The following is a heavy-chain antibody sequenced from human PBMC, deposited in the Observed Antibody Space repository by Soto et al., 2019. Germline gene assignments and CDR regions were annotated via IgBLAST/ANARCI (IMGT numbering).Heavy chain of an antibody. CDR3: ARELIVDGPNNTAMDA. D-gene: IGHD3-22*01. CDR1: GYSLRGNY. CDR2: INPNSSGT. J-gene: IGHJ6*02. V-gene: IGHV1-2*02. Sequence: ASVKVSCKASGYSLRGNYIHWVRQTPGQGLEWMGWINPNSSGTVYAQKFQGRVTMIRDTSLTTVYMQLNRLTSDDSAVYYCARELIVDGPNNTAMDAWGQGARVTV.